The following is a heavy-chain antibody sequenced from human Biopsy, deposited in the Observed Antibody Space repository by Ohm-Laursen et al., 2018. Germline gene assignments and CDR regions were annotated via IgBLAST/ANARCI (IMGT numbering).Heavy chain of an antibody. CDR1: GHTFTDDQ. V-gene: IGHV1-2*06. Sequence: SSVKVSCKTTGHTFTDDQIHWVREAPGQGLEWMGLVNPKTGDTRYAQKFQGRVTMTSDVSVATAYMELTGLTSDDTAVYFCSREQHYYSAWGQGTLVTVSS. J-gene: IGHJ5*02. CDR2: VNPKTGDT. D-gene: IGHD2-21*02. CDR3: SREQHYYSA.